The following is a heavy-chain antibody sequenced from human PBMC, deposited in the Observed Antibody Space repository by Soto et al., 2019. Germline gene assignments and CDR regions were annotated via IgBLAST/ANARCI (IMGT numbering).Heavy chain of an antibody. J-gene: IGHJ4*01. CDR1: GESFGGFY. Sequence: PSETLSLTCVVYGESFGGFYWSWVRQSPGKGLEWIGEISQTETTAYSPSLKSRVSISADTSKKQFSLTLTSVTAADTAVYYCVHSPNVAVDHSGHGPLVTVYS. D-gene: IGHD2-15*01. CDR3: VHSPNVAVDH. CDR2: ISQTETT. V-gene: IGHV4-34*01.